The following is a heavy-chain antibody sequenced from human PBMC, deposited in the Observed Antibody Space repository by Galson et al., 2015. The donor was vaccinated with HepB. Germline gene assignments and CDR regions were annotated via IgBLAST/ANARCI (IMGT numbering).Heavy chain of an antibody. CDR1: GFTFSNAW. Sequence: SLRLSCAASGFTFSNAWMSWVRQAPRKGLEWVGRIKSKTDGGTTDYAAPVKGRFTISRDDSKNTLYLQMNSLKTEDTAVYYCTTPPVYSSSWYDFDYWGQGTLVTVSS. CDR3: TTPPVYSSSWYDFDY. J-gene: IGHJ4*02. D-gene: IGHD6-13*01. V-gene: IGHV3-15*01. CDR2: IKSKTDGGTT.